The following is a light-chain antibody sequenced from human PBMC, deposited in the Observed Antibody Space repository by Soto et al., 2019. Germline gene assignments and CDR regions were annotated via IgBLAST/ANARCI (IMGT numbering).Light chain of an antibody. CDR3: QQIYRTPLT. CDR2: AAS. V-gene: IGKV1-39*01. Sequence: DTQMTQSPSSLSPSVGDIFTITCRAGQYIGRYLNWYQQKPGKTPKLLIYAASSLHSGVPSRFSSSGSGTDVTLTISSLQPEDFASYSCQQIYRTPLTFGGGTKVDIK. CDR1: QYIGRY. J-gene: IGKJ4*01.